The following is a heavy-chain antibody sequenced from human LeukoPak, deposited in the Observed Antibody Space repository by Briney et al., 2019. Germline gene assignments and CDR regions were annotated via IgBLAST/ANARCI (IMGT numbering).Heavy chain of an antibody. CDR3: ARVGDGVSSNPRGWFDG. Sequence: GGSLRLSCAASGFTFSSYAMHWVRQAPGKGREWVAVISYDGSNIYYADSVKGRFTISRDNSKNTLYLQMNSLRAEDTAVYSCARVGDGVSSNPRGWFDGWGQRSSVSV. CDR1: GFTFSSYA. J-gene: IGHJ5*02. CDR2: ISYDGSNI. V-gene: IGHV3-30*04. D-gene: IGHD5-24*01.